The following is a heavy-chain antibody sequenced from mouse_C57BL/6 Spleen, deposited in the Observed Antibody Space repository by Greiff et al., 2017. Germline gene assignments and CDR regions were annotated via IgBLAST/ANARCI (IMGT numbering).Heavy chain of an antibody. CDR2: IDPSDSYT. Sequence: VQLQQPGAELVKPGASVKLSCKASGYTFTSYWMQWVKQRPGQGLEWIGEIDPSDSYTNYNQKFKGKATWTVEPSSSTAYMQRSSLTSEDSAVYYCASPPSYYGSRYWYFDVWGTGTTVTVSS. CDR1: GYTFTSYW. CDR3: ASPPSYYGSRYWYFDV. D-gene: IGHD1-1*01. V-gene: IGHV1-50*01. J-gene: IGHJ1*03.